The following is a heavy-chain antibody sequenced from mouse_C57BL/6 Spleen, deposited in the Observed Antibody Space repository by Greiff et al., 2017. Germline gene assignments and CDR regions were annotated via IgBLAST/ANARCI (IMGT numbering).Heavy chain of an antibody. CDR2: ISDGGSYT. Sequence: EVKLVESGGGLVKPGGSLKLSCAASGFTFSSYAMSWVRQTPEKRLEWVATISDGGSYTYYPDNVKGRFTISRDNAKNNLYLQMSHLKSEDTAMYYCAREGITTAYYFDYWGQGTTLTVSS. J-gene: IGHJ2*01. CDR1: GFTFSSYA. V-gene: IGHV5-4*01. D-gene: IGHD2-4*01. CDR3: AREGITTAYYFDY.